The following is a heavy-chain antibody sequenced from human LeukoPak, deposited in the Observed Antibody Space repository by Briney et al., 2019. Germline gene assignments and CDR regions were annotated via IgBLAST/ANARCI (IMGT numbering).Heavy chain of an antibody. J-gene: IGHJ4*02. CDR3: ATETNGRHYDY. V-gene: IGHV3-21*06. Sequence: GGSLRLSCAASGFTFSSYAMSWVRQAPGRGLEWVASIGPTGSDRYHADSIKGRFTISRDNANNFLYLQMNSLRAEDTAVYYCATETNGRHYDYWGQGTLLTVSS. CDR1: GFTFSSYA. D-gene: IGHD1-14*01. CDR2: IGPTGSDR.